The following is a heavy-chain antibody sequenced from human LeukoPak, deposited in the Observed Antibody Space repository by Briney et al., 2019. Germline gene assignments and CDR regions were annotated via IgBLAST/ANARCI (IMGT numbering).Heavy chain of an antibody. J-gene: IGHJ6*02. CDR3: ARGPGVYYDSSGYYYPSMDV. V-gene: IGHV3-74*01. D-gene: IGHD3-22*01. Sequence: GGSLRLSCAASGFTFSSYWMHWVRQVPGKGLVWVSHIDSVGSGTTYADSVKGRFTISRDNSKNTLYLQMNSLRAEDTAVYYCARGPGVYYDSSGYYYPSMDVWGQGTTVTVSS. CDR2: IDSVGSGT. CDR1: GFTFSSYW.